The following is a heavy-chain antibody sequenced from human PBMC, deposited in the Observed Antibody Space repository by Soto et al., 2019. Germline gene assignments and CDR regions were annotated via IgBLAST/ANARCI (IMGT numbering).Heavy chain of an antibody. CDR2: INHSGST. J-gene: IGHJ4*02. Sequence: SETLSLTCAVYGGSFSGYYWSWIRQPPGKGLEWIGEINHSGSTNYNPSLKSRVTISVDTSKNQFSLKLSSVTAADTAVYYCARVPPPGSYFDYWGQGTLVTVSS. D-gene: IGHD1-26*01. V-gene: IGHV4-34*01. CDR1: GGSFSGYY. CDR3: ARVPPPGSYFDY.